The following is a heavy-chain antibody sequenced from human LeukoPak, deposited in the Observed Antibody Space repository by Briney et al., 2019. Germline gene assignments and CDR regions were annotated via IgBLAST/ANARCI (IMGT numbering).Heavy chain of an antibody. V-gene: IGHV3-30*01. CDR3: ARCGYSYGYGDGWFDP. D-gene: IGHD5-18*01. CDR2: ISYDGSNK. J-gene: IGHJ5*02. CDR1: GFTFSSYA. Sequence: GGSLRLSCAASGFTFSSYAMHWVRQAPGKGLEWVAVISYDGSNKYYADSVKGRFTISRDNSKNTLYLQMNSLRAEDTAVYYCARCGYSYGYGDGWFDPWGQGTLVTVSS.